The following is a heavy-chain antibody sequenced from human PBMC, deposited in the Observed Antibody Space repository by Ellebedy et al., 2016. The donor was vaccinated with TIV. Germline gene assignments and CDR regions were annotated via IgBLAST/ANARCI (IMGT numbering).Heavy chain of an antibody. CDR2: INDRGGA. Sequence: MPSETLSLTCAVYGGSFSGYFWSWIRQSPGKGLEWIGEINDRGGASYNPSLNSRVTMSVDTSKNQFSLILSAVTAADTALYCCARVKGSIVRYNWFDPWGQGTLVTVSS. V-gene: IGHV4-34*01. CDR3: ARVKGSIVRYNWFDP. J-gene: IGHJ5*02. CDR1: GGSFSGYF. D-gene: IGHD2-21*01.